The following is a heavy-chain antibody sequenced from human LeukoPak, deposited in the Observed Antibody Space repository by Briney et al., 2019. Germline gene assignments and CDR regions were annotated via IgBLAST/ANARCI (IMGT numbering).Heavy chain of an antibody. V-gene: IGHV1-69*13. CDR2: IIPIFGTV. D-gene: IGHD6-13*01. CDR1: GGTFSSYA. J-gene: IGHJ4*02. Sequence: SVKVSCKASGGTFSSYAISWVRQAPGQGLEWLGGIIPIFGTVIYAQNFQGRVTITADASTRTAYMELSSLRSEDTAVYYCARDFGIAAAGTGGWYFDYWGQGTLVTVSS. CDR3: ARDFGIAAAGTGGWYFDY.